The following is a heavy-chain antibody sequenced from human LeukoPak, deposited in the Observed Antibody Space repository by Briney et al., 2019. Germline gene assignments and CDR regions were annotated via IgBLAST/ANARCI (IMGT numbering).Heavy chain of an antibody. Sequence: KSGGSLRLSCAASGFTFSNAWMSWVRQAPGKGLEWVGRIKSKTDGGTTDYAAPVKGRFTISRDDSKNTLYLQMNSLKTEDTAVYYCTTAGLQLLRLDVWGKGTTVTVSS. V-gene: IGHV3-15*01. D-gene: IGHD2-2*01. J-gene: IGHJ6*04. CDR3: TTAGLQLLRLDV. CDR1: GFTFSNAW. CDR2: IKSKTDGGTT.